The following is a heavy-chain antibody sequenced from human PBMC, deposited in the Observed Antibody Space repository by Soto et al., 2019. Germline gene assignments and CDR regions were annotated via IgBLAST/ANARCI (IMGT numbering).Heavy chain of an antibody. J-gene: IGHJ3*02. V-gene: IGHV5-51*01. CDR3: ARYQSGYASTDDAFDI. D-gene: IGHD3-22*01. CDR2: IYPGDSDT. Sequence: PGESLKISCKGSGYSFTSYWIGWVRQMPGKGLEWMGIIYPGDSDTRYSPSFQGQVTISADKSISTAYLQWSSLKASDTAIYYCARYQSGYASTDDAFDIWGQGTMVTVSS. CDR1: GYSFTSYW.